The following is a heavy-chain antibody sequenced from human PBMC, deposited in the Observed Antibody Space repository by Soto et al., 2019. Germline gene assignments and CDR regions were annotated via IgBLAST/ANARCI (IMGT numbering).Heavy chain of an antibody. Sequence: PGWSLRLSCAASGFTFSSYGVHWVRQAPGKGLEWVAVISNDGIKKNYGESAKGRFTISRDNSKNTLYLQMNSLRTEDTAVYYCAKSPQWVAKGGMDVWGQGTTATVSS. D-gene: IGHD1-26*01. CDR1: GFTFSSYG. V-gene: IGHV3-30*18. CDR2: ISNDGIKK. CDR3: AKSPQWVAKGGMDV. J-gene: IGHJ6*02.